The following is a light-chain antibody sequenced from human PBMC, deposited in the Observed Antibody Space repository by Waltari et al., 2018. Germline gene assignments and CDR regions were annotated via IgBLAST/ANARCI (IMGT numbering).Light chain of an antibody. J-gene: IGLJ3*02. CDR2: NNN. Sequence: QSVVTQPPSVSGTPGQRVTISFSGSNSNIGTNEVNCYQQLPGTAPKLLIYNNNQRPSGVPDRFSGSKSGSSASLAISGLQSEDEGDYYCASWDDSLTGSWVFGGGTKLTVL. CDR1: NSNIGTNE. CDR3: ASWDDSLTGSWV. V-gene: IGLV1-44*01.